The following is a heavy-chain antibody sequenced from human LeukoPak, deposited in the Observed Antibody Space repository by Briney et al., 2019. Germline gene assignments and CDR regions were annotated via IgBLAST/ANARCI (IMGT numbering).Heavy chain of an antibody. Sequence: ASVKVSCKASGYTFTSYGISWVRQAPGQGLEWMGGIIPIFGTANYAQKFQGRVTITADESTSTAYMELSSLRSEDTAVYYCARASIAARPYNWFDPWGQGTLVTVSS. D-gene: IGHD6-6*01. CDR1: GYTFTSYG. CDR3: ARASIAARPYNWFDP. J-gene: IGHJ5*02. V-gene: IGHV1-69*13. CDR2: IIPIFGTA.